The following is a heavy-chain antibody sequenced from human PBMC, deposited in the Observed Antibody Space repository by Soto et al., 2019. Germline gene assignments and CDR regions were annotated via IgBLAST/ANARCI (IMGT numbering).Heavy chain of an antibody. CDR3: AKDSGSYYAPLDY. CDR1: GFPFDEYG. J-gene: IGHJ4*02. Sequence: GGSLILSCAASGFPFDEYGMHLVRPAPGKGLEWVSGISWNSYTIDYADSVKGRFTISRDNAKNSLYLEMNSLRPEDTALYFCAKDSGSYYAPLDYWGQGTRVTVSA. D-gene: IGHD1-26*01. V-gene: IGHV3-9*01. CDR2: ISWNSYTI.